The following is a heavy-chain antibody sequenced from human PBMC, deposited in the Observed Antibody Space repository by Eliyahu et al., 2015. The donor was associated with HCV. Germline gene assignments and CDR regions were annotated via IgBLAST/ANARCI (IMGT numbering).Heavy chain of an antibody. CDR3: AKDGEGDVGSYHHDAFDI. D-gene: IGHD1-26*01. Sequence: QVQLVESGGGVVQPGRSLRLSCAASGFTFXSYGXHWVRQAPGKGLEWVAVISYDGSNKYYADSVKGRFTISRDNSKNTLYLQMNSLRAEDTAVYYCAKDGEGDVGSYHHDAFDIWGQGTMVTVSS. CDR2: ISYDGSNK. J-gene: IGHJ3*02. CDR1: GFTFXSYG. V-gene: IGHV3-30*18.